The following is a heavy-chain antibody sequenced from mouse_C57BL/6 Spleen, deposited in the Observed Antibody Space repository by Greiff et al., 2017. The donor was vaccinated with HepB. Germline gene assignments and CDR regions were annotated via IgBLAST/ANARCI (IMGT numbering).Heavy chain of an antibody. CDR3: DRGATRVTTDAMDY. J-gene: IGHJ4*01. D-gene: IGHD2-2*01. CDR2: IDPEDGET. V-gene: IGHV14-2*01. Sequence: VQLQQSGPELVKPGASVKLSCTASGFNINDYYMHWVKQGNEQGLEWIGRIDPEDGETKCDPKFKGKATITADTSANTAYLQLSRLTSEETAVYYCDRGATRVTTDAMDYWGQGTSVTVSS. CDR1: GFNINDYY.